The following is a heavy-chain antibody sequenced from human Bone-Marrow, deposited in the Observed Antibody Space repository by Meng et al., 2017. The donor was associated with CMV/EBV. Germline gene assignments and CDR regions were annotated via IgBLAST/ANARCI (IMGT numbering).Heavy chain of an antibody. D-gene: IGHD3-3*01. CDR2: MNPNSGNT. Sequence: ASVKVSCKASGYTFTSYAINWVRQATGQGLEWMGWMNPNSGNTGYAQKFQGRVTMTRNTSISTAYMELSSLRSEDTAVYYCASSTYYDFWSGLWGQGTLVTVSS. CDR3: ASSTYYDFWSGL. CDR1: GYTFTSYA. J-gene: IGHJ4*02. V-gene: IGHV1-8*02.